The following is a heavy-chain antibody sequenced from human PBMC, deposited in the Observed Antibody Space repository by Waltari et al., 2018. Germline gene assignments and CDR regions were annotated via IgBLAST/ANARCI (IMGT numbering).Heavy chain of an antibody. Sequence: QLQLQESGPGLVKPSETLSLTCTVSGGSISSSSYYWGWIRQPPGKGLEWIGSIYYSGSTYYNPYLKSRVTISVDTSKNQFSLKLSSVTAADTAVYYCARDSGGSSGWYNNWFDPWGQGTLVTVSS. V-gene: IGHV4-39*07. J-gene: IGHJ5*02. CDR2: IYYSGST. D-gene: IGHD6-19*01. CDR3: ARDSGGSSGWYNNWFDP. CDR1: GGSISSSSYY.